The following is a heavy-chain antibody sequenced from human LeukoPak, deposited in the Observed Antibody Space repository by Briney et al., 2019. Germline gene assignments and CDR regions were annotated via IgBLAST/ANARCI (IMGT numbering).Heavy chain of an antibody. CDR3: ARDVRLGELSLPYYFDY. CDR2: IIPIFGTA. V-gene: IGHV1-69*13. J-gene: IGHJ4*02. Sequence: ASVKVSCKASGGTSSSYAISWVRQAPGQGLEWMGGIIPIFGTANYAQKFQGRVTITADESTSTAYMELSSLRSEDTAVHYCARDVRLGELSLPYYFDYWGQGTLVTVSS. D-gene: IGHD3-16*02. CDR1: GGTSSSYA.